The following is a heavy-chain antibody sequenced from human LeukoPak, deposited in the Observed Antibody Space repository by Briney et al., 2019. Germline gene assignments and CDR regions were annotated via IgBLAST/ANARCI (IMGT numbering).Heavy chain of an antibody. D-gene: IGHD6-13*01. CDR1: GGSISSGGYS. Sequence: SETLSLTCAVSGGSISSGGYSWSWIRQPPGKGLEWIGYIYHSGSTYYNPSLKSRVTISVDRSKNQFSLKLSSVTAADTAVYYCARDAGYSSSWPYYWGQGTLVTVSS. V-gene: IGHV4-30-2*01. J-gene: IGHJ4*02. CDR3: ARDAGYSSSWPYY. CDR2: IYHSGST.